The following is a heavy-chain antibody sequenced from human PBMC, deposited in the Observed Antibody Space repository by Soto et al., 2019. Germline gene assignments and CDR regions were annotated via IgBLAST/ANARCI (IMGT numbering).Heavy chain of an antibody. Sequence: SGPTLVNPTQTLTLTCAFSGFSLSKTGMRISWIRQAPGKALEWLARIDWDDDKFYRPSLRTRLTVSKDTSKNEVVLTMTNMDPVDTATYFCARDTVEESRSGLDYWGPGTPVTVSS. J-gene: IGHJ4*02. D-gene: IGHD3-3*01. V-gene: IGHV2-70*04. CDR3: ARDTVEESRSGLDY. CDR1: GFSLSKTGMR. CDR2: IDWDDDK.